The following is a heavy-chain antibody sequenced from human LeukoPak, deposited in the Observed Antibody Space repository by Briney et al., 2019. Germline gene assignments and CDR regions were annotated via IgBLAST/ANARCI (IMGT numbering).Heavy chain of an antibody. J-gene: IGHJ6*02. CDR1: GYSFTSYW. CDR3: ARLGDFWRDYYYYYGMDV. D-gene: IGHD3-3*01. CDR2: IYPGDSDT. V-gene: IGHV5-51*01. Sequence: GESLKISCKGSGYSFTSYWIGWVRQMPGKGLEWMGIIYPGDSDTRYSPSFQGQVTISADKSISTAYLQWSSLKASDTAMYYCARLGDFWRDYYYYYGMDVWGQGTTVTVS.